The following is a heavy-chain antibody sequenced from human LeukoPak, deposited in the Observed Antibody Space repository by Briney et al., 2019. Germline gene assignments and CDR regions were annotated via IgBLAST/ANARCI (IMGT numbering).Heavy chain of an antibody. V-gene: IGHV1-2*02. J-gene: IGHJ4*02. Sequence: AASVKVSCKASGYTFTDYFIHWVRQAPGQGLEWMGWINPHSGGRNSALKFQGRVTMTRDTSITTAYLELSGLTSDDTAMYYCAKVRDRLSSFYPAAWGQGTLVTVSS. D-gene: IGHD6-13*01. CDR1: GYTFTDYF. CDR2: INPHSGGR. CDR3: AKVRDRLSSFYPAA.